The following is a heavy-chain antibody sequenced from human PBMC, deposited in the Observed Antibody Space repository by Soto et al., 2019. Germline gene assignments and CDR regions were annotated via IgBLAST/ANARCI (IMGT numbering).Heavy chain of an antibody. D-gene: IGHD2-21*01. CDR3: ARRAVVAVTGSLDNWLDP. Sequence: PSETLSLTCTVSGGSITSYNWNGLRQPPGKALEWIGYVYNSGSTNYNPSLKSRVTISVDTSKNQFSLKVNSVTAADTAVYYCARRAVVAVTGSLDNWLDPWGQGILVTVS. CDR2: VYNSGST. V-gene: IGHV4-59*01. J-gene: IGHJ5*02. CDR1: GGSITSYN.